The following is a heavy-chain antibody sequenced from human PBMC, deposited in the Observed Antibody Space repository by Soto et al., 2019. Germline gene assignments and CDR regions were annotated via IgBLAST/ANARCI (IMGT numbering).Heavy chain of an antibody. CDR3: ARVGGANIAAADPFDY. CDR2: IKQGGSEK. Sequence: LRLSCAASGFAFSSFWMSWVRQAPGKGLEWVANIKQGGSEKYYVDSVKGRFTISRDNAKNSLYLQMNSLRAEDTAVYYCARVGGANIAAADPFDYWGQGTLVTVSS. D-gene: IGHD6-13*01. V-gene: IGHV3-7*01. J-gene: IGHJ4*02. CDR1: GFAFSSFW.